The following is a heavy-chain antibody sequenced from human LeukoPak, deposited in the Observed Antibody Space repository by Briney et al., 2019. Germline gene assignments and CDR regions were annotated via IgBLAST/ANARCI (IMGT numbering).Heavy chain of an antibody. D-gene: IGHD2-15*01. J-gene: IGHJ6*03. CDR3: AKDRGSGYYDMDV. Sequence: TGGSLRLSCAASGFTFDRFDMHWVRQAPGKGLQWVTFISYDGSDKYYADSVKGRFTISRDNSRNTLYLQMNSLGAEDTALYWCAKDRGSGYYDMDVWGKGTTVTVSS. CDR2: ISYDGSDK. CDR1: GFTFDRFD. V-gene: IGHV3-30*02.